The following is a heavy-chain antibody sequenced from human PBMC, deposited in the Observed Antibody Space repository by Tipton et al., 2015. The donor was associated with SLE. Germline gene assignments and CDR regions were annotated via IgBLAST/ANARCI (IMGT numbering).Heavy chain of an antibody. Sequence: TLSLTCAVYGGSFSGYYWSWIRQPPGKGLEWIGEINHSGSTNYNPSLKSRVTISVDTSKNQFSLKLSSVTAADTAVYHCATQSEYSSSSRWFDPWGQGTLVTVAS. V-gene: IGHV4-34*01. CDR1: GGSFSGYY. D-gene: IGHD6-6*01. CDR2: INHSGST. J-gene: IGHJ5*02. CDR3: ATQSEYSSSSRWFDP.